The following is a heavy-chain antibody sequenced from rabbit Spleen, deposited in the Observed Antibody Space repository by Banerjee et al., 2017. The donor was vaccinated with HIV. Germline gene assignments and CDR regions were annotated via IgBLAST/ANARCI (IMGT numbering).Heavy chain of an antibody. CDR2: IYGGSSAST. CDR1: GFSFSSSYW. CDR3: ARDTGSSFSSYGMDL. Sequence: QSLEESGGDLVKPGASLTLTCTASGFSFSSSYWICWVRQAPGKGLEWIACIYGGSSASTYYASWAKGRFTISKTSSTTVTLQMTSLAAADTATYFCARDTGSSFSSYGMDLWGQGTLVTVS. V-gene: IGHV1S40*01. D-gene: IGHD8-1*01. J-gene: IGHJ6*01.